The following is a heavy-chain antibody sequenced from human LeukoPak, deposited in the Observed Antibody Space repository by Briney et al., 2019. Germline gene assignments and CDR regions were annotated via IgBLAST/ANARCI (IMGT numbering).Heavy chain of an antibody. J-gene: IGHJ6*02. CDR3: TRPRFERRGYCSSTSCYPNGMDV. Sequence: GGSLKLSCAASGFTFSGSAMHWVRQASGKGLEWVGRIRSKANSYATAYAASVKGRFTISRDDSKNTAYLQMNSLKTEDTAVYYCTRPRFERRGYCSSTSCYPNGMDVWGQGTTVTVSS. CDR2: IRSKANSYAT. V-gene: IGHV3-73*01. CDR1: GFTFSGSA. D-gene: IGHD2-2*01.